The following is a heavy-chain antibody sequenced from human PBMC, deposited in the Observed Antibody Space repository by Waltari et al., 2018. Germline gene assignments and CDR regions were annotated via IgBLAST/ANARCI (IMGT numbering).Heavy chain of an antibody. CDR3: ARGPAHSHSWNYWFDP. J-gene: IGHJ5*02. CDR2: SVTDGGGE. D-gene: IGHD6-13*01. Sequence: QVQLAQSGTEVTDPGASARVSCKTSAYTFTGYYIHWVRQAPGQGLEWRGWSVTDGGGEEFAQKFQGRVDMTSDTSTRTGYMELSRLTYDDTAVYYCARGPAHSHSWNYWFDPWGQGTLVTVSS. V-gene: IGHV1-2*02. CDR1: AYTFTGYY.